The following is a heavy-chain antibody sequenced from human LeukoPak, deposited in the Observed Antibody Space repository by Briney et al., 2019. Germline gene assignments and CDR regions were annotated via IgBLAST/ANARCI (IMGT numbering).Heavy chain of an antibody. D-gene: IGHD4-17*01. CDR1: GGSISRSDHY. CDR2: IYYNGIT. Sequence: SETLSLTCSVSGGSISRSDHYWSWIRQPPGKGLEWIGNIYYNGITYYNPSLKSRVTMSVDTSQNQSSLKLSSVTATDTAVYARGDGGSSTVPIYWFDSWGQGTLVTVSS. J-gene: IGHJ5*01. V-gene: IGHV4-30-4*01. CDR3: GDGGSSTVPIYWFDS.